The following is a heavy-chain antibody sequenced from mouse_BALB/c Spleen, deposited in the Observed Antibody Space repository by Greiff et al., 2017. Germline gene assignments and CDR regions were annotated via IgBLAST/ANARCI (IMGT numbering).Heavy chain of an antibody. J-gene: IGHJ2*01. CDR3: VREGIYDGYYYFDY. D-gene: IGHD2-3*01. Sequence: EVQLVETGGGLVQPKGSLKLSCAASGFTFNTNAMNWVRQAPGKGLEWVARIRSKSNNYATYYADSVKDRFTISRDDSQSMLYLQMNNLKTEDTAMYYCVREGIYDGYYYFDYWGQGTTLTVSS. CDR1: GFTFNTNA. CDR2: IRSKSNNYAT. V-gene: IGHV10S3*01.